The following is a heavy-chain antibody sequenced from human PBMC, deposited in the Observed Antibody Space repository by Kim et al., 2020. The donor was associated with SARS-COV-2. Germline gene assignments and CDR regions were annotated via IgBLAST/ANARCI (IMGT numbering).Heavy chain of an antibody. CDR3: ARDRALDYVFQFDP. V-gene: IGHV3-33*01. D-gene: IGHD4-17*01. CDR1: GFTFSSYG. Sequence: GGSLRHSCAASGFTFSSYGMHWVRQAPGKGLEWVAVIWYDGSNKYYADSVKGRFTISRDNSKNTLYLQMNSLRAEDTAVYYCARDRALDYVFQFDPWGQGTLVTVSS. CDR2: IWYDGSNK. J-gene: IGHJ5*02.